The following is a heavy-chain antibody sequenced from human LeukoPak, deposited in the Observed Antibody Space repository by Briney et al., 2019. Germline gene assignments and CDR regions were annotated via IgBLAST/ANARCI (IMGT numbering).Heavy chain of an antibody. CDR1: GGTFSSYA. CDR2: IIPIFGTA. V-gene: IGHV1-69*01. D-gene: IGHD4-23*01. CDR3: ARYGGNNAFDI. J-gene: IGHJ3*02. Sequence: GASMKVSCKASGGTFSSYAISWVRQAPGQGLEWMGGIIPIFGTANYAQKFQGRVTITADESTSTAYMELSSLRSEDTAVYYCARYGGNNAFDIWGQGTMVTVSS.